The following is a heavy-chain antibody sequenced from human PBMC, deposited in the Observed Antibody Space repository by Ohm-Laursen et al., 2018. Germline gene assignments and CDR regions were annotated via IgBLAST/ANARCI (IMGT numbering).Heavy chain of an antibody. Sequence: SVKVSCKASGYTFTSYGISWVRQAPGQGLEWMGWISAYNGNTNYAQKFQGRVTMTRDTSISTAYMELSRLRSDDTAVYYCARDEQQLVRYYYGMDVWGQGTTVTVSS. J-gene: IGHJ6*02. CDR2: ISAYNGNT. CDR1: GYTFTSYG. CDR3: ARDEQQLVRYYYGMDV. V-gene: IGHV1-18*01. D-gene: IGHD6-13*01.